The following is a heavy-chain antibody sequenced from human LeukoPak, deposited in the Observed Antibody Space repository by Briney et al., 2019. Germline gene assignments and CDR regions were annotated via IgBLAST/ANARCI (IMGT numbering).Heavy chain of an antibody. J-gene: IGHJ6*03. CDR2: IYYSGST. D-gene: IGHD3-3*01. V-gene: IGHV4-39*07. CDR1: GGSISSSSYY. Sequence: PSETLSLTCTVSGGSISSSSYYWGWIRQPPGKGLEWIGSIYYSGSTYYNPSLKSRVTISVDTSKNQFSLKLSSVTAAVTAVYYCARARFFAHLDYYYMDVWGKGTTVTVSS. CDR3: ARARFFAHLDYYYMDV.